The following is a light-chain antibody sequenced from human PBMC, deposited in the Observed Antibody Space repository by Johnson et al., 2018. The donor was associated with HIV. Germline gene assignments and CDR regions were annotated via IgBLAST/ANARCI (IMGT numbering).Light chain of an antibody. CDR2: DSY. Sequence: QSVLTQPPSVSAAPGQKVTISCSGSSSNIGNNYVSWYQQLPGTAPKLLIFDSYKRPSGIPDRFSGSKSGTSATLGITRLQPGDEADYYCGTWDNSLKAEVFGTGTKVTVL. J-gene: IGLJ1*01. V-gene: IGLV1-51*01. CDR1: SSNIGNNY. CDR3: GTWDNSLKAEV.